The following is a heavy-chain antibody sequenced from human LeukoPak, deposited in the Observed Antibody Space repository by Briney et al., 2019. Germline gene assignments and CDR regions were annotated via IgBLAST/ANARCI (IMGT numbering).Heavy chain of an antibody. CDR2: IYPGDSDA. Sequence: GESQKISCKGSGYIFSNYWIAWVRQMPGKGLEYMGIIYPGDSDARYSPSFQGQVTMSADKSISTAYLQWSSLKASDSAMYYCARRTYDILTGYLFDYWGQGTLVTVSP. J-gene: IGHJ4*02. CDR1: GYIFSNYW. V-gene: IGHV5-51*01. CDR3: ARRTYDILTGYLFDY. D-gene: IGHD3-9*01.